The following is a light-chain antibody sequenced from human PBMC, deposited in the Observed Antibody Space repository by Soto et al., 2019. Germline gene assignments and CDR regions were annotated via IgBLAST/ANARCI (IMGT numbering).Light chain of an antibody. V-gene: IGKV1-5*01. Sequence: DIQMPKSPSPLSASVGNRLTIPWRASQSISSWLAWYQQKPGKAPKLLISGASSRATGVPDRFSGGGSGTDFTLTISRLEPEDFALYYCQQYGSSPITFGQGTRLEI. CDR3: QQYGSSPIT. CDR1: QSISSW. J-gene: IGKJ5*01. CDR2: GAS.